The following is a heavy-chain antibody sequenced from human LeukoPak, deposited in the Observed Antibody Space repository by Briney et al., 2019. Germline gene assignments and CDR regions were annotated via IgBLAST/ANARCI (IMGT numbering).Heavy chain of an antibody. J-gene: IGHJ4*02. Sequence: GGSLRLSCAASGFTFSDCFMSWIRQGPGKGLEWVSHIDSSGTIYYADSVKGRATISRDNAKNSLYLQMNSLRAEDTAVYYCARPAYCGGNCYYFPDYWGQGTLVTVSS. V-gene: IGHV3-11*04. CDR1: GFTFSDCF. CDR3: ARPAYCGGNCYYFPDY. D-gene: IGHD2-21*02. CDR2: IDSSGTI.